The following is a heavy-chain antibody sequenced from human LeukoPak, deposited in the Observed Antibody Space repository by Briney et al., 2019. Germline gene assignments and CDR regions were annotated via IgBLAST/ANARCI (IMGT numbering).Heavy chain of an antibody. D-gene: IGHD3-22*01. CDR3: ARSGHYYDSSGYSYYFDY. J-gene: IGHJ4*02. CDR1: GGSISSGGYY. CDR2: IYYSGST. Sequence: SETLSLTCIVSGGSISSGGYYWSWIRQHPGKGLEWIGYIYYSGSTYYNPSLKSRVTISVDTSKNQFSLKLSSVTAADTAVYYCARSGHYYDSSGYSYYFDYWGQGTLVTVSS. V-gene: IGHV4-31*03.